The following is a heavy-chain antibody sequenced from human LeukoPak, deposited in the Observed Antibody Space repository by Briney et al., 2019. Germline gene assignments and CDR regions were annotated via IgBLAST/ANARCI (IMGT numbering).Heavy chain of an antibody. CDR1: GGSLSGYY. J-gene: IGHJ4*02. V-gene: IGHV4-34*01. CDR3: ARLPYCSGGSCYFDY. CDR2: INHSGST. D-gene: IGHD2-15*01. Sequence: SETLSLTCAVHGGSLSGYYWSWIRQPPGKGLEWIGEINHSGSTNYNPSLKSRVTMSVDTSKHQFSLKLSSVTAADTAVYYCARLPYCSGGSCYFDYWGQGTLVTVPS.